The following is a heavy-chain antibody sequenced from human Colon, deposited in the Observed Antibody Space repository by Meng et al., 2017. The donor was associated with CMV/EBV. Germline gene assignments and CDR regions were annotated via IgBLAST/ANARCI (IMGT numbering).Heavy chain of an antibody. CDR2: VSSSGIA. CDR3: ARYGQAFDV. CDR1: SGSITTYY. V-gene: IGHV4-59*01. D-gene: IGHD3-10*01. Sequence: SETLSLTCTISSGSITTYYWSWVRQPPGKGLEWIGFVSSSGIASYNPSLKSRVTVSLDTSKMQFSLSLNSVTAADTAVYYCARYGQAFDVWGHGTLVTVSS. J-gene: IGHJ3*01.